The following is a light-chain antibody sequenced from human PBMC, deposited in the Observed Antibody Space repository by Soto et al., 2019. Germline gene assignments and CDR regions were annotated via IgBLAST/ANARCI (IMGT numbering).Light chain of an antibody. CDR3: AAWDDSLKGVV. CDR2: ITN. J-gene: IGLJ2*01. Sequence: QPVLTQPPSASGTPGQRVTISCSGSNSNIGSNSVYWYQQLPGTAPRLLIYITNQRPSGVPDRFSGSKSGTSASLAISGLQSEDEADYYCAAWDDSLKGVVFGGGTKLTVL. V-gene: IGLV1-44*01. CDR1: NSNIGSNS.